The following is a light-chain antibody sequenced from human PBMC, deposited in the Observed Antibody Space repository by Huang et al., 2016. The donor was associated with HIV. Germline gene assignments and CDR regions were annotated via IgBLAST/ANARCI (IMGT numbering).Light chain of an antibody. V-gene: IGKV3-15*01. J-gene: IGKJ5*01. CDR1: ESVGTT. CDR2: GAS. Sequence: EIVVTQSPATLSVSPGERATLSCRASESVGTTLAWSQQKPGQAPRLLIYGASTRAIGIQARFSGRGSGTEFTLTISSLQSEDLAVYFCQQYNNWPPVTFGQGTRLEIK. CDR3: QQYNNWPPVT.